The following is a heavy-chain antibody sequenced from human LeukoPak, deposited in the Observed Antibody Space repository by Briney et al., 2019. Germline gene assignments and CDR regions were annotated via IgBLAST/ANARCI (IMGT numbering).Heavy chain of an antibody. V-gene: IGHV3-30*03. J-gene: IGHJ3*02. D-gene: IGHD3-3*01. CDR2: ISYDGSNK. Sequence: GGSLRLSCAASGFTFSSYGMHWVRQAPGKGLEWVAVISYDGSNKYCADSVKGRFTISRDNSKNTLYLQMNSLRAEDTAVYYCARDHIEYYDSPDDAFDIWGQGTMVTVSS. CDR1: GFTFSSYG. CDR3: ARDHIEYYDSPDDAFDI.